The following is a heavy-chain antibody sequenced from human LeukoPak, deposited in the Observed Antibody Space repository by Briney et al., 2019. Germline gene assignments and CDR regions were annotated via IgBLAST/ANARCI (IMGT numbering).Heavy chain of an antibody. V-gene: IGHV4-59*01. Sequence: SETLSLTCAVYGGSFSGYYWSWIRQPPGKGLEWIGYIYYSGSTNYNPSLKSRVTISVDTSKNQFSLKLSSVTAADTAVYYCARGGQYYYDSSGSDDAFDIWGQGTMVTVSS. CDR3: ARGGQYYYDSSGSDDAFDI. CDR2: IYYSGST. J-gene: IGHJ3*02. CDR1: GGSFSGYY. D-gene: IGHD3-22*01.